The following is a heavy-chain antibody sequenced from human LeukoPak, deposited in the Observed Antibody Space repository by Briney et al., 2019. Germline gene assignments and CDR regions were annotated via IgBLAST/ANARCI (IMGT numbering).Heavy chain of an antibody. V-gene: IGHV3-53*01. J-gene: IGHJ4*02. CDR2: IYIDGTT. CDR1: GFIVSHNY. CDR3: ARGPRYNFY. Sequence: GGSLRLSCAASGFIVSHNYMTWVRQAPGKGLEWISVIYIDGTTYYADSVKGRFTISRDQANNTLYLQMNTLRDEDTAVYYRARGPRYNFYWGQGTLVSVSS. D-gene: IGHD1-20*01.